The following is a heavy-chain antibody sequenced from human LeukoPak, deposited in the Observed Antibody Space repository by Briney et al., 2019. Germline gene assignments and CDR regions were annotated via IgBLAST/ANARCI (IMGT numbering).Heavy chain of an antibody. CDR2: MYYSGST. V-gene: IGHV4-39*07. Sequence: SETLSLTCTVSGGSISSSSYYWGWIRQPPGKGLEWIGSMYYSGSTYNNSSLKSRITISVNTSKKQYSLKVNSVTAADTAMYYCARAKRQWLVGATIRGDNPPYYFDYWGQGTLVTVSS. CDR3: ARAKRQWLVGATIRGDNPPYYFDY. D-gene: IGHD6-19*01. J-gene: IGHJ4*02. CDR1: GGSISSSSYY.